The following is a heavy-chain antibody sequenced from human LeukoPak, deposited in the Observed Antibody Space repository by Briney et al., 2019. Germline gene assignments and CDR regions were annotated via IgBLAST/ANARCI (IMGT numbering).Heavy chain of an antibody. V-gene: IGHV3-9*01. D-gene: IGHD1-26*01. J-gene: IGHJ3*02. CDR3: ARGARLGSTDAFDI. CDR1: GFTFDDYA. Sequence: GGSLRLSCAASGFTFDDYAMHWVRQAPGKGLEWVSGISWNSGSIGYADSVKGRFTISRDNAKNSLYLQMNSLRAEDTAVYYCARGARLGSTDAFDIWGQGTMVTVSS. CDR2: ISWNSGSI.